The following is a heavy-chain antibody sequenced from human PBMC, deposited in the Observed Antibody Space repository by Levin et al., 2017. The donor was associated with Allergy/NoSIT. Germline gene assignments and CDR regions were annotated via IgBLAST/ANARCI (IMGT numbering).Heavy chain of an antibody. D-gene: IGHD3-22*01. J-gene: IGHJ3*02. Sequence: ASVKVSCKASGYTFTSYGISWVRQAPGQGLEWMGWISAYNGNTNYAQKLQGRVTMTTDTSTSTAYMELRSLRSDDTAVYYCARDLGLSGSGYYVDAFDIWGQGTMVTVSS. CDR3: ARDLGLSGSGYYVDAFDI. CDR1: GYTFTSYG. CDR2: ISAYNGNT. V-gene: IGHV1-18*01.